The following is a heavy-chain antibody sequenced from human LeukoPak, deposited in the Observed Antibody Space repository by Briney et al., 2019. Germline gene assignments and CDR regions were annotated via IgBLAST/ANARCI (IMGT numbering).Heavy chain of an antibody. CDR1: GGSISSYY. CDR3: ARTANLYCSSTSCYSDYYYYYMDV. V-gene: IGHV4-59*01. J-gene: IGHJ6*03. Sequence: SETLSLTCTVSGGSISSYYWSWIRQPPGKGLEWIGYIYYSGSTNYNPSLKSRVTISVDTSKNQSSLKLSSVTAADTAVYYCARTANLYCSSTSCYSDYYYYYMDVWGKGTTVTVSS. D-gene: IGHD2-2*01. CDR2: IYYSGST.